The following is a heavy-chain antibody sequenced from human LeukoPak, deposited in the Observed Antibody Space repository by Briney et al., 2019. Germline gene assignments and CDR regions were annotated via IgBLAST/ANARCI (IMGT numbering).Heavy chain of an antibody. CDR1: GYTFTSYG. CDR3: ARESRIHYDFWSGYSPFDY. Sequence: ASVEVSCKASGYTFTSYGISWVRQAPGQGLEWMGWISAYNGNTNYAQKLQGRVTMTTDTSTSTAYMELRSLRSDDTAVYYCARESRIHYDFWSGYSPFDYWGQGTLVTVSS. CDR2: ISAYNGNT. D-gene: IGHD3-3*01. V-gene: IGHV1-18*01. J-gene: IGHJ4*02.